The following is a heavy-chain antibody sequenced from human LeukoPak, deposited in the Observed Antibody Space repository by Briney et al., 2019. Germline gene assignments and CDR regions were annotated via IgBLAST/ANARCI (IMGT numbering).Heavy chain of an antibody. D-gene: IGHD6-19*01. J-gene: IGHJ4*02. CDR1: GYTFTGYY. Sequence: ASVKVSCKASGYTFTGYYMHWVRQAPGQGLEWMGWINPNSGGTNYAQKFQGRVTMTRDTSISTAYMELSRLRSDDTAVYYCASAEPRGINSSEPPDYWGQGTLVTVSS. V-gene: IGHV1-2*02. CDR3: ASAEPRGINSSEPPDY. CDR2: INPNSGGT.